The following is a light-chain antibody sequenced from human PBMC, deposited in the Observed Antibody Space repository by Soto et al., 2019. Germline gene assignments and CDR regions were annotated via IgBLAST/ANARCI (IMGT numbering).Light chain of an antibody. CDR3: CSYAGTYTWV. Sequence: QSALTQPRSVSVSPGQSVTISCTVTGTDVGGYTYVSWFQQRPGKAPKLMIFEVTERPSGVPDRFSGSKSGNTASLTISGLQAEDEADYYCCSYAGTYTWVFGGGTKLTVL. V-gene: IGLV2-11*01. CDR1: GTDVGGYTY. J-gene: IGLJ3*02. CDR2: EVT.